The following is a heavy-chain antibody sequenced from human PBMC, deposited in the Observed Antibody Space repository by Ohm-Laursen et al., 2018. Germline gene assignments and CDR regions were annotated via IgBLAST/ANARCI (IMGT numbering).Heavy chain of an antibody. CDR2: IKQDGSEK. V-gene: IGHV3-7*03. CDR1: GGSFSGYY. J-gene: IGHJ3*02. D-gene: IGHD6-13*01. CDR3: AKPPSSSWYGAFDI. Sequence: LSLTCAVYGGSFSGYYWSWVRQAPGKGLEWVANIKQDGSEKYYVDSVKGRFTISRDNAKNSLYLQMNSLRAEDTAVYYCAKPPSSSWYGAFDIWGQGTMVTVS.